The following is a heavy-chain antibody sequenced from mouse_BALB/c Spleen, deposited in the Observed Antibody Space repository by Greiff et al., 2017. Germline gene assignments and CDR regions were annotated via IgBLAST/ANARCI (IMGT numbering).Heavy chain of an antibody. V-gene: IGHV10-3*03. CDR2: IRSKSNNYAT. Sequence: EVQLVESGGGLVQPKGSLKLSCAASGFTFNTYAMHWVCQAPGKGLEWVARIRSKSNNYATYYADSVKDRFTISRDDSQSMLYLQMNNLKTEDTAMYYCVREGLHAMDYWGQGTSVTVSS. J-gene: IGHJ4*01. CDR3: VREGLHAMDY. CDR1: GFTFNTYA.